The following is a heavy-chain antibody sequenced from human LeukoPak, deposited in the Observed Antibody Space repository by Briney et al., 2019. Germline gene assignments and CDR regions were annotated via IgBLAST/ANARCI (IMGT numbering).Heavy chain of an antibody. V-gene: IGHV4-39*01. Sequence: SETLSLTCTVSGGSISSGGYYWGWIRQPPGKGLEWIGSISYSGSTYYNPSLKSRVTISIDTSKKQLSLKLSSVTAADTAVYYCASQVLGAWGYYYYGMDVWGQGTTVTVSS. J-gene: IGHJ6*02. CDR2: ISYSGST. CDR3: ASQVLGAWGYYYYGMDV. CDR1: GGSISSGGYY. D-gene: IGHD7-27*01.